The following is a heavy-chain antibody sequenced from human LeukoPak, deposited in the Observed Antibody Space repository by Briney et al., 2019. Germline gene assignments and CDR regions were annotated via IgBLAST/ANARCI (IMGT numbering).Heavy chain of an antibody. Sequence: ASETLSLTCTVSGGSVSSGSYYWSWIRQPPGRGLEWIGYVYYSGSTNYNPSFKSRITISVDTSRNQFSLQLSSVTAADTAVYYCARIHRYCSGGACYVLDNWGQGTLVAVSS. D-gene: IGHD2-15*01. CDR2: VYYSGST. CDR3: ARIHRYCSGGACYVLDN. CDR1: GGSVSSGSYY. V-gene: IGHV4-61*01. J-gene: IGHJ4*02.